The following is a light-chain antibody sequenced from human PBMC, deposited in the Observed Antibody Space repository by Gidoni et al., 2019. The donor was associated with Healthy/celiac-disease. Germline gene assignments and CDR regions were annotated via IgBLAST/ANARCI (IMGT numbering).Light chain of an antibody. CDR3: QQSYSTPYT. V-gene: IGKV1-39*01. J-gene: IGKJ2*01. CDR1: QSISSY. Sequence: DIQMTQSTSSLSASVGDRVTITCRASQSISSYLNWYQQKPGKAPKLLIYAASSLQSGVTSRFSGSGSGKDFTLTISSLQPEDFATYYCQQSYSTPYTFGQGTKLEIK. CDR2: AAS.